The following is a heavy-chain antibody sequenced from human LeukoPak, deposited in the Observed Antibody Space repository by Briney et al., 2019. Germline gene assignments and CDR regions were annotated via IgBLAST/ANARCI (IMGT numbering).Heavy chain of an antibody. J-gene: IGHJ5*02. V-gene: IGHV4-39*01. Sequence: KPSETLSLICTVSGGSISSSSYYWGWIHQPPGKGLEWIGSIYSSGSTYYNPSLKSRVTISVDTSKNQFSLKLSSVTAADTAVYYCARHPITPTCVVWFDPWGQGTLVTVSP. CDR2: IYSSGST. CDR1: GGSISSSSYY. CDR3: ARHPITPTCVVWFDP. D-gene: IGHD1-14*01.